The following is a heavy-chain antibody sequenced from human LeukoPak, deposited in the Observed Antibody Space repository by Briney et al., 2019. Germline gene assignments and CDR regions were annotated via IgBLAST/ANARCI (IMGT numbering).Heavy chain of an antibody. D-gene: IGHD3-16*02. CDR1: GFTFSSYS. CDR3: AREMGSHYDYVWGSYRLFDY. J-gene: IGHJ4*02. V-gene: IGHV3-21*01. Sequence: GGSLRLSCAASGFTFSSYSMNWVRQAPGKGLEWVSSISSSSSYIYYADSVKGRFTISRDNAKNSLYLQMNSLRAEDTAVYYCAREMGSHYDYVWGSYRLFDYWGQGTLVTVSS. CDR2: ISSSSSYI.